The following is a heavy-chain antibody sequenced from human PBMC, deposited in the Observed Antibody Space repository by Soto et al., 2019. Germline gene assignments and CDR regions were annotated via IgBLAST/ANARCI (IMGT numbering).Heavy chain of an antibody. J-gene: IGHJ6*02. V-gene: IGHV1-2*02. D-gene: IGHD1-26*01. CDR3: ARDLIVDGLGTCGMDV. CDR1: GYTFSGHY. CDR2: INPNTGGS. Sequence: GASVKVSCKAAGYTFSGHYIHWVRQAPGQGLEWMGWINPNTGGSNYAEKFKGRILMTRDTSIFTTHMRLNRLTSDDTAVYYCARDLIVDGLGTCGMDVWGQGTTVIVYS.